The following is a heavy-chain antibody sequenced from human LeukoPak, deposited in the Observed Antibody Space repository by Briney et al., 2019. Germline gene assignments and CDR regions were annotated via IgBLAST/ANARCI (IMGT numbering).Heavy chain of an antibody. CDR2: INPSGGST. Sequence: ASVKVSCKASGYTFTSYYMHWVRQAPGQGLEWMGIINPSGGSTSYAQKFQGRVTTTRDTSTSTVYMELSSLRSEDTAVYYCAREMVPQKGVGDFDYWGQGTLVTVSS. CDR1: GYTFTSYY. D-gene: IGHD3-10*01. V-gene: IGHV1-46*01. J-gene: IGHJ4*02. CDR3: AREMVPQKGVGDFDY.